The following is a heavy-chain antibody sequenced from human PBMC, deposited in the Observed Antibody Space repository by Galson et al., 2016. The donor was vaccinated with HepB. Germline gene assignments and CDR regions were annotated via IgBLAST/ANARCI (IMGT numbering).Heavy chain of an antibody. CDR2: IKQDGSEY. CDR3: ARGNPHRMDV. V-gene: IGHV3-7*04. J-gene: IGHJ6*03. D-gene: IGHD2/OR15-2a*01. Sequence: SLRLSCAVSGFTFGTYWMAWVRQGPGKGLEWVANIKQDGSEYYYVDSVRGRFTISRDNAKNALYLQMNSLRAEDTAVYYCARGNPHRMDVWGKGTTVTVSS. CDR1: GFTFGTYW.